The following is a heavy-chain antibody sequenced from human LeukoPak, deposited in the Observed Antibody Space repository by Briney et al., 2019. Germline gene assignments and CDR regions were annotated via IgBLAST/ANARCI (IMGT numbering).Heavy chain of an antibody. CDR3: AKFDGVQLWLPYYYYYMDV. CDR1: GFTFSSYA. Sequence: GGSLRLSCAASGFTFSSYAMSWVRQAPGKGLEWVSAISGSGGSTHYADSVKGRFTISRDNSKNTLYLQMNSLRAEDTAVYYCAKFDGVQLWLPYYYYYMDVWGKGTTVTVSS. V-gene: IGHV3-23*01. CDR2: ISGSGGST. D-gene: IGHD5-18*01. J-gene: IGHJ6*03.